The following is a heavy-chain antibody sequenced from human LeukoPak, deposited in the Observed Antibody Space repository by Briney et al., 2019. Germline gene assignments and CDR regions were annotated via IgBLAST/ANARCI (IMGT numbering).Heavy chain of an antibody. V-gene: IGHV3-30*18. CDR3: AKGGPRYYYYGMAV. CDR1: GFTFSSYG. D-gene: IGHD3-16*01. CDR2: ISYDGSNK. J-gene: IGHJ6*04. Sequence: GGSLRLSCAASGFTFSSYGMHWVRQAPGKGLEWVAVISYDGSNKYYADSVKGRFTISRDNSKNTLYLQMNSLRAEDTAVYYCAKGGPRYYYYGMAVGAKGPTVTVSS.